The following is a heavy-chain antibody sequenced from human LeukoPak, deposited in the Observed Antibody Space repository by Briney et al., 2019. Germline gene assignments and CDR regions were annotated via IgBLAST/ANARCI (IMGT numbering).Heavy chain of an antibody. D-gene: IGHD2-2*01. V-gene: IGHV3-21*01. J-gene: IGHJ5*02. CDR2: ISSSSSYI. CDR1: GFTFSSYS. Sequence: GGSLRLSCAASGFTFSSYSMNWVRQAPGKGLEWVSSISSSSSYIYYADSVKGRFTISRDNAKNSLYLQMNSLRAEDTAVYYCAKRGIYQNWFDPWGQGTLVTVSS. CDR3: AKRGIYQNWFDP.